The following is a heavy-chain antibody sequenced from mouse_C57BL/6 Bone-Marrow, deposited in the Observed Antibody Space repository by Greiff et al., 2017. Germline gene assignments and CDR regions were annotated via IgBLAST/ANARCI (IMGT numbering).Heavy chain of an antibody. D-gene: IGHD2-5*01. CDR1: GYTFTSYW. V-gene: IGHV1-64*01. Sequence: QVQLQQSGAELVKPGASVKLSCKASGYTFTSYWMHWVKQRPGQGLEWIGMIHPNSGSTNYNEKFKSKATLTVDKSSSTAYRQLSSLTSEDSAVYYCARPYYRNYLAYWGQGTLVTVSA. J-gene: IGHJ3*01. CDR2: IHPNSGST. CDR3: ARPYYRNYLAY.